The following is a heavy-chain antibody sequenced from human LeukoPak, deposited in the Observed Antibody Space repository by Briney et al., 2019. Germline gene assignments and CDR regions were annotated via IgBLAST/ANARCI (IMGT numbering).Heavy chain of an antibody. V-gene: IGHV3-23*01. Sequence: GGSLRLSCAASGFTFSSYGMSWVRQAPGKGLEWVSAISGNGGATYYSDSVKGRFSISRDNSRNTLYLQMSSLRAEDTAVYYCARRNPWFDPWGQGTLVTVSS. J-gene: IGHJ5*02. CDR2: ISGNGGAT. CDR3: ARRNPWFDP. CDR1: GFTFSSYG.